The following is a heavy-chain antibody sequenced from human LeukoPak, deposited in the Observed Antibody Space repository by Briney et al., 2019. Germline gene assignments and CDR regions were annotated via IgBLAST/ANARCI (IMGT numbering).Heavy chain of an antibody. J-gene: IGHJ4*02. CDR1: GGSISSYY. CDR3: ARLKWLEFYFDY. Sequence: SETLSLTCTVSGGSISSYYWSWIRQTPGKGLEWIGYIYYSGSTNYNPSLKSRVTISVDTSKNQFSLKLSSVTAADTAVYYCARLKWLEFYFDYWGQGTLVTVSS. V-gene: IGHV4-59*08. CDR2: IYYSGST. D-gene: IGHD6-19*01.